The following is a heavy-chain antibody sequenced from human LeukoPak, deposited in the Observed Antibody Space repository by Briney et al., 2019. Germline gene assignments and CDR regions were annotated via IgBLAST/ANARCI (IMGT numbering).Heavy chain of an antibody. CDR3: ARVEISSVWYEDTGYYFDY. Sequence: ASVKVSCKASGYTFISYDINWVRQVTGQGLEWMGWMNPNSGNTGYAQKFQGRVTIIRNTSISTAFMELSSLRSEDTAVYYCARVEISSVWYEDTGYYFDYWGQGTLVTVSS. D-gene: IGHD6-19*01. CDR1: GYTFISYD. J-gene: IGHJ4*02. V-gene: IGHV1-8*03. CDR2: MNPNSGNT.